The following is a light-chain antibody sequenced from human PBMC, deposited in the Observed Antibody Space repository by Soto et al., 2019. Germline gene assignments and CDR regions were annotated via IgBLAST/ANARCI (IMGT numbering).Light chain of an antibody. CDR3: QQYSDLPMT. CDR1: QSVSSY. CDR2: DAS. Sequence: EMVLTQSPATLSLSPGERATLSCRASQSVSSYLAWYQQKPGQAPRLLIYDASNRATGIPDRFSGSASGTDFTLTISRLEPEDFAVYFCQQYSDLPMTFGQGTRLEIK. V-gene: IGKV3-11*01. J-gene: IGKJ5*01.